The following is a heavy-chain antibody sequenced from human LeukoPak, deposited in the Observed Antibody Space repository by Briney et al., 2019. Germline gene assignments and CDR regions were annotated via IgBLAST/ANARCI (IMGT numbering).Heavy chain of an antibody. CDR1: GGTFSSYA. D-gene: IGHD3-9*01. CDR2: IIPIFGTA. V-gene: IGHV1-69*13. J-gene: IGHJ4*02. Sequence: SVKVSCKASGGTFSSYAISWVRQAPGQGLEWMGGIIPIFGTANYAQKFQGRVTITADESASTAYMELSSLRSEDTAAYYCASARPYYDILTGYYNWGQGTLVTVSS. CDR3: ASARPYYDILTGYYN.